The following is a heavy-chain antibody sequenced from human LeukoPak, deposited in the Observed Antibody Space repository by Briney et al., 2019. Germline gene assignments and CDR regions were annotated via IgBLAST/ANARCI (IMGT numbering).Heavy chain of an antibody. V-gene: IGHV4-59*05. CDR3: ARCGYASGWFFGLDCDY. D-gene: IGHD6-19*01. CDR2: IYYSGST. J-gene: IGHJ4*02. CDR1: GGSISSYY. Sequence: KPSETLSLTCTVSGGSISSYYWSWIRQPPGKGLEWIGSIYYSGSTYYNPSLKSRVTISVDTSKNHFSLKLRSVTAADTAVYYCARCGYASGWFFGLDCDYWGQGTLVTVSS.